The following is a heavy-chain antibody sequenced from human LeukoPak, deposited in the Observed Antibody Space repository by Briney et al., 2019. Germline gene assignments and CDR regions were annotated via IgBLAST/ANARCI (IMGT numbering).Heavy chain of an antibody. CDR3: ARDQEVVRWDFYYYYMDV. CDR2: ISSSGSTI. D-gene: IGHD2-15*01. J-gene: IGHJ6*03. V-gene: IGHV3-48*03. Sequence: SGGSLRLSCAASGFTFSSYEMNWVRQAPGKGLEWVSYISSSGSTIYYADSVKGRFTISRDNAKNSLYLQMNSLRAEDTAVYYCARDQEVVRWDFYYYYMDVWGKGTTVTVSS. CDR1: GFTFSSYE.